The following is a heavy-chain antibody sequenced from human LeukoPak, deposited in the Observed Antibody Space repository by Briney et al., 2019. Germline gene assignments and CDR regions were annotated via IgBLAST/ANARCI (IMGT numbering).Heavy chain of an antibody. CDR1: GYSISSGYY. CDR3: ARLTRKIDY. D-gene: IGHD3-16*01. J-gene: IGHJ4*02. Sequence: SATLSLTCAVSGYSISSGYYWGWIRQPPGKGLEWIGSIYHSGSTYYNPSLKSRVTISVDTSKNQFSLKLSSVTAADTAVYYCARLTRKIDYWGQGTLVTVSS. CDR2: IYHSGST. V-gene: IGHV4-38-2*01.